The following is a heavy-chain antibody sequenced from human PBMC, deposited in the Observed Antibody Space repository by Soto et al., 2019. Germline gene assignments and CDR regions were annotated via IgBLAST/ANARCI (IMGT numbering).Heavy chain of an antibody. CDR3: ASGIGRRYDFDY. D-gene: IGHD3-16*01. V-gene: IGHV1-69*01. CDR2: IIPIFGTA. CDR1: GGTFSSYA. Sequence: QVQLVQSGAEVKKPGSSVKVSCKASGGTFSSYAISWVRQAPGQGLEWMGGIIPIFGTANYAQKFQCRVTIPADESESTPYMGLRSQRSEYTAVYCCASGIGRRYDFDYWGQGPLVTVAS. J-gene: IGHJ4*02.